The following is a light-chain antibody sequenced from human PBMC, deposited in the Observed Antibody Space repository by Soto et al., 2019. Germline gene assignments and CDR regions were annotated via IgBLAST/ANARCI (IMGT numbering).Light chain of an antibody. J-gene: IGKJ1*01. CDR1: QSISSY. V-gene: IGKV1-39*01. Sequence: DIQMTQSPSSLSASVGDRVTITCRASQSISSYLNWYQQKPGKAPKLLIYAASSLQSGVPSRFSGSGSGTDFTLTISSLQPEEFATYYCQQSYSTPTFGQGTKVEIE. CDR3: QQSYSTPT. CDR2: AAS.